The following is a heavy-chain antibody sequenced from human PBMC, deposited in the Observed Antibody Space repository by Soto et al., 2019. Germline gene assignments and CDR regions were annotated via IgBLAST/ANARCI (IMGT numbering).Heavy chain of an antibody. Sequence: GGSLRLSCAASGFTFSSYGMHWVRQAPGKGLEWVAVIWYDGNNKYYADSVKGRFTISRDNSKNTLYMQMNSLRAEDTAVYYCARGAGHYYYYMDVWGKGTTVTVSS. J-gene: IGHJ6*03. CDR2: IWYDGNNK. CDR3: ARGAGHYYYYMDV. V-gene: IGHV3-33*01. CDR1: GFTFSSYG. D-gene: IGHD3-16*01.